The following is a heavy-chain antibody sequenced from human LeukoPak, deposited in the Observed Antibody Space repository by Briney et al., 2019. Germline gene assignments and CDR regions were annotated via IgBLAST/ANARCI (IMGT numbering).Heavy chain of an antibody. V-gene: IGHV1-2*02. Sequence: ASVKVSCKASGYTFTGYYMHWVRQAPGQGLEWMGWINPNSGGTNYAQKFQGRVTMTRDTSISTAYMELSRLRSDDTAVYYSAIIAAGPYYFDYWGQGTLVTVSS. CDR3: AIIAAGPYYFDY. J-gene: IGHJ4*02. CDR2: INPNSGGT. CDR1: GYTFTGYY. D-gene: IGHD6-6*01.